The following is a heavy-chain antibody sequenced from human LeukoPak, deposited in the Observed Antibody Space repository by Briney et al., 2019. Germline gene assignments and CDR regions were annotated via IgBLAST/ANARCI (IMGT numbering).Heavy chain of an antibody. J-gene: IGHJ4*02. CDR2: ISGSGGST. CDR1: GFTFSSYA. V-gene: IGHV3-23*01. CDR3: AESFNDILTGYRR. D-gene: IGHD3-9*01. Sequence: GGSLRLSCARSGFTFSSYALGWVRQAPGKGLGWVSGISGSGGSTYYADSVKGRFSISRDNSKNTLYLQMNSLRAEDTALYYCAESFNDILTGYRRWGQGTLVTASS.